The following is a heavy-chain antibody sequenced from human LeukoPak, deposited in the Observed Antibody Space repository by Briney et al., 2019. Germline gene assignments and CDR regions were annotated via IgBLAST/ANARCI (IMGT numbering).Heavy chain of an antibody. CDR3: ARAYDSSWHNFDY. Sequence: GGSLRLSCAASGFTLSSLTMHWVRHNPGKGLEWVAVISYDESQKWYADSVKGRFTISRDISKNTLYLEMDSLRGEDTAVYYCARAYDSSWHNFDYWGQGSLVTVSS. D-gene: IGHD6-13*01. CDR1: GFTLSSLT. CDR2: ISYDESQK. V-gene: IGHV3-30-3*01. J-gene: IGHJ4*02.